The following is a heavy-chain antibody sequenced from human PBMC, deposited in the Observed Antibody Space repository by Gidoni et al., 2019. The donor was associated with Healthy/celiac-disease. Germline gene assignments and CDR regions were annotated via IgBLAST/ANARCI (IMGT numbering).Heavy chain of an antibody. Sequence: EVQLVESWGGLVKPGGSLRLSCAASGFTFSSYSMNWVRQAPGKGLEWVSSISSSSSYIYYADSVKGRFTISRDNVKNSLYLQMNSLRAEDTAVYYCARAPYCSSTSCYYYYYMDVWGKGTTVTVSS. V-gene: IGHV3-21*01. CDR1: GFTFSSYS. CDR3: ARAPYCSSTSCYYYYYMDV. CDR2: ISSSSSYI. J-gene: IGHJ6*03. D-gene: IGHD2-2*01.